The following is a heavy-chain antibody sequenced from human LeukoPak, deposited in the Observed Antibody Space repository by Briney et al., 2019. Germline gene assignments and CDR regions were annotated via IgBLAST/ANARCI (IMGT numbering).Heavy chain of an antibody. V-gene: IGHV3-33*01. J-gene: IGHJ4*02. CDR3: ARDWATGYFDY. Sequence: PGGSLRLSCAASGFTFSSYGMHWVRQAPGKGLEWVAVIWYDGSNKYYADSVKGRFTISRDNSKNRLYLQMNSLRAEDTAVYYCARDWATGYFDYWGQGTLVTVSS. CDR2: IWYDGSNK. D-gene: IGHD3-16*01. CDR1: GFTFSSYG.